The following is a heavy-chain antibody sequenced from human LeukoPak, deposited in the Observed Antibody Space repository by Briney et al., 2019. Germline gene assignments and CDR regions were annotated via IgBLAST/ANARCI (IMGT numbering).Heavy chain of an antibody. V-gene: IGHV3-30*03. Sequence: GGSLRLSCAASGFTFSTYGMHWVRQALGKGLEWVAVISYDGSNKYYADSVKGRFTISRDNSKNTLYLQMNSLRVEDTAVFYCAMGVAPTQWGQGTLVTVSS. CDR2: ISYDGSNK. CDR3: AMGVAPTQ. CDR1: GFTFSTYG. J-gene: IGHJ4*02. D-gene: IGHD6-13*01.